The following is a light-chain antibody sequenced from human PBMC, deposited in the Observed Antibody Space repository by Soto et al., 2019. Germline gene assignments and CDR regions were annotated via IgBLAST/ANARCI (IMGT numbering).Light chain of an antibody. CDR3: CSYARSSTFV. V-gene: IGLV2-23*01. J-gene: IGLJ1*01. CDR1: SSDVGGYNL. Sequence: QSALTQPASVSGSPGQSITISCTGTSSDVGGYNLVSWYQQHPGKAPKLMVYEDSKRPSGLSNRFSGSKSGNTASLTISGLQAEDEADYYCCSYARSSTFVFGSGTNVTVL. CDR2: EDS.